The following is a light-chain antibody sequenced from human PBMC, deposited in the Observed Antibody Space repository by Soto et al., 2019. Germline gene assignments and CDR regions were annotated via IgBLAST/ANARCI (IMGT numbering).Light chain of an antibody. Sequence: EIVLTQSPGTLSLSPGERATLSCRASQSVSSSYLAWYQQKPGQAPRLLIYDASIRATGIPDRFSGTGSGTDFTHTISRLEPEDFAVYYCQQYGSSPFTFGPGTKVDIK. CDR3: QQYGSSPFT. V-gene: IGKV3-20*01. CDR1: QSVSSSY. J-gene: IGKJ3*01. CDR2: DAS.